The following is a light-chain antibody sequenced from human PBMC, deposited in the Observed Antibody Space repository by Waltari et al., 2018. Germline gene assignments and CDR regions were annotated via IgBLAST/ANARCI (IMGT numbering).Light chain of an antibody. CDR3: CSYAGSYTWV. V-gene: IGLV2-23*01. J-gene: IGLJ3*02. CDR2: DDN. Sequence: QSALTQPASVSGSPGQSITLSCTGTSSDVGNYNLSSWYQQYPGKAPKVMIYDDNRRPSGVSDRFSGSKSGNTASLTISGVQAEDEADYYCCSYAGSYTWVFGGGTKLTVL. CDR1: SSDVGNYNL.